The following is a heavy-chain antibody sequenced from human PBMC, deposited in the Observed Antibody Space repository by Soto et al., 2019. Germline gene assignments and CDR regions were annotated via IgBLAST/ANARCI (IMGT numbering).Heavy chain of an antibody. CDR3: ARGWGSLDY. Sequence: GGSLRLSCAVSGFTFSSYSMNWVRQAPGKGLEWVSSISGSSTYIYNADSVKGRFTISRDNAKNSLYLQMNSLRAEDTAVYYCARGWGSLDYWGQGTLVTVSS. D-gene: IGHD7-27*01. J-gene: IGHJ4*02. CDR1: GFTFSSYS. V-gene: IGHV3-21*01. CDR2: ISGSSTYI.